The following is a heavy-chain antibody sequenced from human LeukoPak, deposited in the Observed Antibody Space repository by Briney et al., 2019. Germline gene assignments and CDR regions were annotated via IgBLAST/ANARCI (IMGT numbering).Heavy chain of an antibody. D-gene: IGHD1-26*01. V-gene: IGHV4-61*02. CDR1: GGSISSGSYY. Sequence: SQTLSLTCTVSGGSISSGSYYWSWIRQPAGKGLEWIGRIYTGESTKYNPSLKSRVTISVDTSKNQFSLNLSSVTAADTAVYYCARATGATFDYWGQGTLVTVSS. J-gene: IGHJ4*02. CDR2: IYTGEST. CDR3: ARATGATFDY.